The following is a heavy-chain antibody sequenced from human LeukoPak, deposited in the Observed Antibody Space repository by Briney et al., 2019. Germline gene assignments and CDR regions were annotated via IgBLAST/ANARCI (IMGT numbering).Heavy chain of an antibody. CDR1: GFTFSSYG. J-gene: IGHJ5*02. CDR2: ISYDGSNK. D-gene: IGHD2-15*01. V-gene: IGHV3-30*18. CDR3: AKESFGYCSGGSCLGPRWFDP. Sequence: PGGSLRLSCAASGFTFSSYGMHWVRQAPGKGLEWVAVISYDGSNKYYADSVKGRFTISRDNSKNTLYLQMNSLRAEDTAVYYCAKESFGYCSGGSCLGPRWFDPWGQGTLVTVSS.